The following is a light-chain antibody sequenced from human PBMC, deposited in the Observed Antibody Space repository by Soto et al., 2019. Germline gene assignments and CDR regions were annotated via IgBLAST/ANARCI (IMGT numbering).Light chain of an antibody. J-gene: IGKJ2*01. CDR2: GIS. Sequence: EIVMTQSPATLSVSPGERATLSCRASQSVSSNLAWYQQKPGQPPRLLIHGISSRATGIPDRFSGSGSGTDFTLTISRLEPEDFVVYYCQQYSTLPHTFGRGTKLEV. V-gene: IGKV3-20*01. CDR3: QQYSTLPHT. CDR1: QSVSSN.